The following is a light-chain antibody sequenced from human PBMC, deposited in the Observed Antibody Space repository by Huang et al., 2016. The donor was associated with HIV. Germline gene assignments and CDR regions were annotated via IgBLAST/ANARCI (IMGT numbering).Light chain of an antibody. J-gene: IGKJ5*01. CDR1: QPINTY. Sequence: DIQVTQSPSSLSASVGDRVTITCRASQPINTYLNWYQQKPGKAPKLLIHDSSTLQRGVPSRFSGSGSGTDFTLTISSLQPEDFATYYCQQSYSMPITFGLGTRLEI. V-gene: IGKV1-39*01. CDR2: DSS. CDR3: QQSYSMPIT.